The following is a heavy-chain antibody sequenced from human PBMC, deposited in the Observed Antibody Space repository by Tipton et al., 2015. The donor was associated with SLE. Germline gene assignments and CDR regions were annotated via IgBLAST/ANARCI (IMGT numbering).Heavy chain of an antibody. J-gene: IGHJ4*02. Sequence: GLVKPSETPSLTCTVSGGSISSHYWSWIRQPPGKGLEWIGYIYYSGSTNYNPSLKSRVTISVDTSKNQFSLKLSSVTAADTAVYYCARGRSGYDYWGQGTLVTVSS. V-gene: IGHV4-59*11. D-gene: IGHD3-3*01. CDR1: GGSISSHY. CDR3: ARGRSGYDY. CDR2: IYYSGST.